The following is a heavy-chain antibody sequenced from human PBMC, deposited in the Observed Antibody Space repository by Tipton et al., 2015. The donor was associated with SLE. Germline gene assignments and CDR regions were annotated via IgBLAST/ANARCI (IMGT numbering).Heavy chain of an antibody. V-gene: IGHV3-23*01. CDR1: GFTFGSYT. CDR3: LRSPNYYYGMDV. Sequence: SLRLSCAASGFTFGSYTMIWVRQAPGKGLEWVSGISHRDDVTWYADSVRGRFTISRDNSKNTLYLQMNSLRAEDTAVYYCLRSPNYYYGMDVWGQGTTVTVSS. CDR2: ISHRDDVT. J-gene: IGHJ6*02.